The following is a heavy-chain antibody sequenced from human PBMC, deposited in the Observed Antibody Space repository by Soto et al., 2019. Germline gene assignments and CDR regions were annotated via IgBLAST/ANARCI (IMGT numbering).Heavy chain of an antibody. Sequence: EVQLVESGGGLVQPGGSLRLSCVASGIPVSSNYMTWVRQAPGKGLEWVSVLHSGGDTYYANSVKGRFTISRHDSTNTLLLQMNSLTAEDRAVYYCARDGPYYYASRMDVWGHGTTVTVSS. CDR2: LHSGGDT. CDR1: GIPVSSNY. CDR3: ARDGPYYYASRMDV. D-gene: IGHD3-10*01. J-gene: IGHJ6*02. V-gene: IGHV3-53*04.